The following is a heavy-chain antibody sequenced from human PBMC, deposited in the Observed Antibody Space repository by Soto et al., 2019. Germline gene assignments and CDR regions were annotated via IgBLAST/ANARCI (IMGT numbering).Heavy chain of an antibody. V-gene: IGHV3-30*18. CDR2: ISFDGINK. CDR1: GFTFSSYG. CDR3: AKGREQQLVRIGMDV. D-gene: IGHD6-13*01. Sequence: QVQLVESGGGVVQPGRSLILSCAASGFTFSSYGTHWVRQAPGKGLEWVAVISFDGINKYYADSVKGRFTISRDNSKNTLYLQIDSLRAEDTAVYYCAKGREQQLVRIGMDVWGQGTTVTVCS. J-gene: IGHJ6*02.